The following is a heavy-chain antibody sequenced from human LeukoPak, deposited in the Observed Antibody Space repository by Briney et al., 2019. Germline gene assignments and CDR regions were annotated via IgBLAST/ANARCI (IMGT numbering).Heavy chain of an antibody. CDR3: ARILVVPAAKGYMDV. D-gene: IGHD2-2*01. CDR2: IYTSGST. V-gene: IGHV4-61*02. Sequence: SETLSLTCTVSGGSISSGSYYWSWIRQPAGKGLEWIGRIYTSGSTNYNPSLKSRVTISVDTSKNQFSLKLSSVTAADTAVYYCARILVVPAAKGYMDVWGKGTTVTVSS. J-gene: IGHJ6*03. CDR1: GGSISSGSYY.